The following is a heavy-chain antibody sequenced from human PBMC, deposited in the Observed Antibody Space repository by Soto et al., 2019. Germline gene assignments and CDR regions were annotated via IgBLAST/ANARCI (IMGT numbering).Heavy chain of an antibody. CDR2: TYYSGST. J-gene: IGHJ4*02. CDR1: GASISSGGFY. CDR3: TRRGRWSFDS. D-gene: IGHD3-3*01. Sequence: QVQLQESGPGLVKPSQTLSLTCTVSGASISSGGFYWSWIRHHPGKGLEWIGYTYYSGSTYYNPSLKSRVTISLDTSKNQFSLKLSSVTAADTAVYYCTRRGRWSFDSWGQGTLVTVSS. V-gene: IGHV4-31*03.